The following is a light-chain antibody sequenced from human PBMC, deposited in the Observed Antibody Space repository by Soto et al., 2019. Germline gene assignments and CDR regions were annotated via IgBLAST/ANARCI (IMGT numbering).Light chain of an antibody. CDR2: EVS. CDR1: SSDVGAYSY. J-gene: IGLJ7*01. CDR3: SAKRSTAGLV. Sequence: QSALTQLASVSVAPVQTITISCTGTSSDVGAYSYVSWYKQHPGKAPKLMIYEVSSRPSGVSDRFSGSKSGNSATLTISGLQAAYGADYCGSAKRSTAGLVVGG. V-gene: IGLV2-14*01.